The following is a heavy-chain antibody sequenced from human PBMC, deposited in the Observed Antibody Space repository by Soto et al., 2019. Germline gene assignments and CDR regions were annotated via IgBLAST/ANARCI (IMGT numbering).Heavy chain of an antibody. CDR1: GFTFSNYA. CDR2: ISTSSGGT. J-gene: IGHJ6*03. CDR3: AKVGGGAVYYMDV. V-gene: IGHV3-23*01. D-gene: IGHD1-26*01. Sequence: VQLLESGGGLVQPGGSLRLSCAASGFTFSNYAMRWVRQAPGKGLEWVSAISTSSGGTYYADSVKGRFTVSRDNSKNTVYLQMNSLRPEDTALYYCAKVGGGAVYYMDVWGIGTTVTVSS.